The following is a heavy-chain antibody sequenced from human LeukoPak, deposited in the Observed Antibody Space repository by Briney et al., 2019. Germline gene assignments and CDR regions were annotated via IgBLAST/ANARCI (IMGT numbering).Heavy chain of an antibody. D-gene: IGHD6-19*01. CDR1: GYTFTSYD. J-gene: IGHJ6*02. V-gene: IGHV1-8*01. CDR2: MNPNSGNT. CDR3: ARGVGIAVAGTLWYYYYGMDV. Sequence: ASVKVSCKASGYTFTSYDINWVRQATGQGLEWMGWMNPNSGNTGYAQKFQGRVTMTRNTSISTAYMELSSLRSEDTAVYYCARGVGIAVAGTLWYYYYGMDVWGRGTTVTVSS.